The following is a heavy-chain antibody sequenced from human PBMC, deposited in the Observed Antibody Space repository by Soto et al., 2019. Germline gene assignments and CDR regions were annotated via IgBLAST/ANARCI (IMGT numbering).Heavy chain of an antibody. CDR3: ARDRWNYMLLATGYYSGMDV. CDR2: IYSGGST. D-gene: IGHD1-7*01. Sequence: GGSLRLSCAASGFTVSSNYMSWVRQAPGKGLEWVSVIYSGGSTYYADSVKGRFTISRDNSKNTLYLQMNSLRAEDTAVYYCARDRWNYMLLATGYYSGMDVWGQGTTVTVSS. V-gene: IGHV3-53*01. J-gene: IGHJ6*02. CDR1: GFTVSSNY.